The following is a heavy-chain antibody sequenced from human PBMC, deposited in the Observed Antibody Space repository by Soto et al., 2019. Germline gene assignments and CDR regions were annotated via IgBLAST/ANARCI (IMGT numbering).Heavy chain of an antibody. CDR1: GGSFSGYY. J-gene: IGHJ6*03. CDR2: INHSGST. V-gene: IGHV4-34*01. Sequence: LSLTCAVYGGSFSGYYWSWIRQPPGKGLEWIGEINHSGSTNYNPSLKSRVTISVDTSKNQFSLKLSSVTAADTAVYYCARGRYGSGSYYNYYYYYYMDVWGKGTTVTVSS. D-gene: IGHD3-10*01. CDR3: ARGRYGSGSYYNYYYYYYMDV.